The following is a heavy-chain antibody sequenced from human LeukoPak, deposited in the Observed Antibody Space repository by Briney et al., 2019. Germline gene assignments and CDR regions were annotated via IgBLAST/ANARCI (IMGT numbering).Heavy chain of an antibody. J-gene: IGHJ4*02. CDR1: GGSFSGYN. Sequence: PSETLSLTCAVYGGSFSGYNWSWIRQPPGKGLEWIGEINHSGSTNYNPSLKSRVTISVDTSKNQLSLKLSSVTAADTAVYYCARGRSNRDFWGQGTLVTVSS. CDR2: INHSGST. CDR3: ARGRSNRDF. V-gene: IGHV4-34*01.